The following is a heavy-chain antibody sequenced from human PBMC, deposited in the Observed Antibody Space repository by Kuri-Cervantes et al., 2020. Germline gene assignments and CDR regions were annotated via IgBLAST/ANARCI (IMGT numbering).Heavy chain of an antibody. CDR3: ARVIVGATTSWRWFDP. CDR2: ISGSGGST. V-gene: IGHV3-23*01. Sequence: GESLKISCAASGFTFSSYAMSWVRQAPGKGLEWVSAISGSGGSTYYADSVKGRFTISRDNSKNTLFLQMNTLRPEDTAVYYCARVIVGATTSWRWFDPWGQGTLVTVSS. CDR1: GFTFSSYA. J-gene: IGHJ5*02. D-gene: IGHD1-26*01.